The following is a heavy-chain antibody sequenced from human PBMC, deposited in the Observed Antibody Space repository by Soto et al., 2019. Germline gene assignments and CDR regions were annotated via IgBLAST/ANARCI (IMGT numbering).Heavy chain of an antibody. CDR1: GGSISSYY. Sequence: SETLSLTCTVSGGSISSYYWSWTRQPPGKGLEWIGYIFYSGSTNYNLSLKSRVTISVDTSKNQFSLKLRSVTAADTAVYYCARDSATLGMDVWGQGTTVTVSS. CDR3: ARDSATLGMDV. J-gene: IGHJ6*02. V-gene: IGHV4-59*01. CDR2: IFYSGST. D-gene: IGHD5-12*01.